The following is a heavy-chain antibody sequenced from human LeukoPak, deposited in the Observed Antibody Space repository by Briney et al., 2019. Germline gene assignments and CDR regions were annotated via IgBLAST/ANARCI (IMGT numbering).Heavy chain of an antibody. D-gene: IGHD2-2*01. Sequence: ASVKVSCKASGYTFTGYYMHWVRQAPGQGLEWMGWINPNRGGTNYAQKFQGRVTMTRDTSISTAYMELSRLRSDDTAVYYCARTRPAAMQDAFDIWGQGTMVTVSS. CDR2: INPNRGGT. CDR1: GYTFTGYY. CDR3: ARTRPAAMQDAFDI. V-gene: IGHV1-2*02. J-gene: IGHJ3*02.